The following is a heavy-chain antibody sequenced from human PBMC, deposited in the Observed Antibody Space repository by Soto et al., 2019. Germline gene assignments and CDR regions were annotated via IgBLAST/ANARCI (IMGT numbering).Heavy chain of an antibody. Sequence: GGSLRLSCEASGFTFRTYWMHWVRQAPGKGLVWVSGSRGGGAATAYADSVKGRFTISRDNSKNTLYLQMNSLRAEDTAVYYCAKDRGYSGYDYIDYWGQGTLVTVSS. V-gene: IGHV3-74*01. J-gene: IGHJ4*02. CDR3: AKDRGYSGYDYIDY. CDR2: SRGGGAAT. D-gene: IGHD5-12*01. CDR1: GFTFRTYW.